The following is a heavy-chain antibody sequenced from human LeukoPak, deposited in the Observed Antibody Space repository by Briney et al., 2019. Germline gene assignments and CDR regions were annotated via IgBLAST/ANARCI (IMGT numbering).Heavy chain of an antibody. J-gene: IGHJ3*02. Sequence: GGSLRLSCAASGFTFDDYAMHWVRQAPGRGLESVSGISWNSGSIGYAASVKGRFTISRCNAKNSLYLQMNSLRAEDTALYYCAKDISGSGSPAAFDIWGQRTMVTVSS. CDR3: AKDISGSGSPAAFDI. CDR1: GFTFDDYA. D-gene: IGHD3-10*01. CDR2: ISWNSGSI. V-gene: IGHV3-9*01.